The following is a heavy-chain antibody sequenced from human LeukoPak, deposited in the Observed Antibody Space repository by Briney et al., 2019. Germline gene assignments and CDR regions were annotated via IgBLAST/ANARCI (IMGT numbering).Heavy chain of an antibody. CDR1: GGSISSSSYY. CDR2: IYYSGST. CDR3: ARVRYYYYYMDV. Sequence: SETLSLTCTVSGGSISSSSYYWGWIRQPPGKGLEWIGSIYYSGSTNYNPSLKSRVTISVDTSKNQFSLKLSSVTAADTAVYYCARVRYYYYYMDVWGKGTTVTISS. D-gene: IGHD3-10*01. J-gene: IGHJ6*03. V-gene: IGHV4-39*07.